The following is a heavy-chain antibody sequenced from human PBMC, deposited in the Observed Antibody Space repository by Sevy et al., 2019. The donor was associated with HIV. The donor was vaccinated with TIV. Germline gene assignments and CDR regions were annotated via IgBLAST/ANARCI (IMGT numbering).Heavy chain of an antibody. Sequence: GGSLRLSCATSGFTFNSYGMHWVRQAPGKGLEWVALIWFDGSNKYYADSVKGRFTISRDIVKSTLHLQMNSLRAEDTAVYYCARDLEFYDYGDYGPAFTPDYWGQGTLVTVSS. J-gene: IGHJ4*02. CDR3: ARDLEFYDYGDYGPAFTPDY. CDR1: GFTFNSYG. CDR2: IWFDGSNK. V-gene: IGHV3-33*01. D-gene: IGHD4-17*01.